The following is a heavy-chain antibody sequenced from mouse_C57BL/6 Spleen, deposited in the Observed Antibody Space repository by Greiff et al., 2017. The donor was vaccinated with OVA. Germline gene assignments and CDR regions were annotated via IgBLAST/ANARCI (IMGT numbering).Heavy chain of an antibody. J-gene: IGHJ4*01. CDR2: FYPGSGST. CDR1: GYTFPEYT. Sequence: QVQLQQSGAELVKPGASVKLSCKASGYTFPEYTIHWVQQRPGQGLEWIGWFYPGSGSTKYNENFKDKATLTADKSSSTVYMELSRLTSEDAAVYFCAGHVPHYYGTALDDWGQGTSVTVSS. D-gene: IGHD1-1*01. V-gene: IGHV1-62-2*01. CDR3: AGHVPHYYGTALDD.